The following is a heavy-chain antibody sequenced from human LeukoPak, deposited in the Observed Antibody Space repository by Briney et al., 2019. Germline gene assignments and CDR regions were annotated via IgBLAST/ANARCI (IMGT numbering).Heavy chain of an antibody. CDR1: GYTFTSYD. CDR2: MNPNSGNT. J-gene: IGHJ3*02. Sequence: GASVKVSCKASGYTFTSYDINWVRQATGQGLEWMGWMNPNSGNTGYARKFQGRVTMTRNTSISTAYMELSSLRSEDTAVYYCARGPEADDAFDIWGQGTMVTVSS. V-gene: IGHV1-8*01. CDR3: ARGPEADDAFDI.